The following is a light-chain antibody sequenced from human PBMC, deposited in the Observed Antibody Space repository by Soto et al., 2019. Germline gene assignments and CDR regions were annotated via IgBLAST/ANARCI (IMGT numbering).Light chain of an antibody. CDR1: QSVSSY. J-gene: IGKJ1*01. Sequence: EIVLTQSPGTLPLSPGERATLSCRASQSVSSYLAWYQQKPGQVPRLLIYGASSRATGISDRFSGSGSGTDFTLNISRLEPEDFAVYYCQQYGSSPQTFGQGTKVDIK. CDR3: QQYGSSPQT. V-gene: IGKV3-20*01. CDR2: GAS.